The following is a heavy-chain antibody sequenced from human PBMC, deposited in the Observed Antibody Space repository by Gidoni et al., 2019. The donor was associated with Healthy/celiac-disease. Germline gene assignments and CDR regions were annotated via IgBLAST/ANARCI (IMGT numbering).Heavy chain of an antibody. CDR2: ISAYNGNT. CDR3: ARGVIVVVPAATVDAFDI. CDR1: CYTFTSYG. J-gene: IGHJ3*02. Sequence: QVELVQSGAEVKKPGASVKVSCKASCYTFTSYGSSWVRQAPGQGLEWMGWISAYNGNTNYAQKLQGRVTMTTDTSTSTAYMELRSLRSDDTAVYYCARGVIVVVPAATVDAFDIWGQGTMVTVSS. V-gene: IGHV1-18*01. D-gene: IGHD2-2*01.